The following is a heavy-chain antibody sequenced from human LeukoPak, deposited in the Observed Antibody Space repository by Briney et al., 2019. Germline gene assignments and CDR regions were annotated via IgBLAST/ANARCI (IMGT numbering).Heavy chain of an antibody. CDR3: ASVGYRYGFGFGY. CDR1: GFTFSSYE. D-gene: IGHD5-18*01. Sequence: GGSLRLSCVASGFTFSSYEMNWVRQAPGKGLEWVSYISSSGSSIHYADSLKGRFTISRDNAKNSLYLQMNSLRAEDTAVYYCASVGYRYGFGFGYWGQGTLVTVSS. J-gene: IGHJ4*02. V-gene: IGHV3-48*03. CDR2: ISSSGSSI.